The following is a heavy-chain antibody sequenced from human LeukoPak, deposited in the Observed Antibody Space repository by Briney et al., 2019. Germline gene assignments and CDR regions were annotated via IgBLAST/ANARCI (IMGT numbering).Heavy chain of an antibody. D-gene: IGHD3-3*01. CDR3: ARDPVTIFGVNYCMDV. CDR2: INPSGGST. V-gene: IGHV1-46*01. CDR1: GYTFTSYY. Sequence: ASVKVSCKASGYTFTSYYMHWVRQAPGQGLEWMGIINPSGGSTSYAQKFQGRVTMTRDTSTSTVYMELSSLRSEDTAVYYCARDPVTIFGVNYCMDVWGKGTTVTVSS. J-gene: IGHJ6*03.